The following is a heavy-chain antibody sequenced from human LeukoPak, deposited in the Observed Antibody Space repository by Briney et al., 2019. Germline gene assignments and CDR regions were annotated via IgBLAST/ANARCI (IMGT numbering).Heavy chain of an antibody. CDR1: GFTFSRYA. CDR3: VKSGSYYNDPYYFDY. V-gene: IGHV3-64D*06. Sequence: GGSLRLSCSASGFTFSRYAMHWVRQAPGKGLEYVSGISSNGGSTYCADSVKGRFTISRDNSKNTLYLQMSSLRAEDAAVYYCVKSGSYYNDPYYFDYWGQGTSVTVSS. J-gene: IGHJ4*02. D-gene: IGHD3-10*01. CDR2: ISSNGGST.